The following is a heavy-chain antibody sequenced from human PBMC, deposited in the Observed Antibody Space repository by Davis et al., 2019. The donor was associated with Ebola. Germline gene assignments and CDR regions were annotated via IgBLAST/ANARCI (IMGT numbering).Heavy chain of an antibody. Sequence: MPSETLSLTCAVNGGSFTGYYWTWIRQPPGKGLEWIGEIIHSGSANYNPSLKSRVTISEDTSNNQFSLKLTSMTAADTAVYFCARGRGRGFDSWGQGTLVTVSS. CDR1: GGSFTGYY. CDR2: IIHSGSA. V-gene: IGHV4-34*01. D-gene: IGHD3-10*01. J-gene: IGHJ4*02. CDR3: ARGRGRGFDS.